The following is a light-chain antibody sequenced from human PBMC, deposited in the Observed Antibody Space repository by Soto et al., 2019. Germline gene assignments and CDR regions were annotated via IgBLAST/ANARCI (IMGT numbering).Light chain of an antibody. Sequence: DIQMTQSPSTLSASVGDTVTITCRASQSVSIWLAWYQKKPGKAPQVLIWDASTLQRGVPSRFSGSGSGTEFTLTISSLLPEDFATYYCQQYNCYSAWTFGQGTKVEIK. CDR3: QQYNCYSAWT. CDR2: DAS. J-gene: IGKJ1*01. CDR1: QSVSIW. V-gene: IGKV1-5*01.